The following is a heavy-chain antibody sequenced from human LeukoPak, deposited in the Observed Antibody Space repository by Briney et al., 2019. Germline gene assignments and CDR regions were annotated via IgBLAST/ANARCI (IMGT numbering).Heavy chain of an antibody. CDR1: GDSVSTNTAA. CDR3: ARDRHTGGYFRETPQWYSDL. Sequence: SQTLSLTCAISGDSVSTNTAAWSWIRQSPSRGLEWLGRTYFRFKWYSDYAVSVKSRITINSDASKNQFSLQLNSVAPEDTAVYFCARDRHTGGYFRETPQWYSDLWGRGTLVTVSS. V-gene: IGHV6-1*01. CDR2: TYFRFKWYS. D-gene: IGHD3-22*01. J-gene: IGHJ2*01.